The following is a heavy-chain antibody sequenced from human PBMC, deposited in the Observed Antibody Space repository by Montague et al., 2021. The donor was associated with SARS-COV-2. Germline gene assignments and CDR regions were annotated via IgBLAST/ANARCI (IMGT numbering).Heavy chain of an antibody. J-gene: IGHJ4*02. Sequence: SETLSLTCTVSGGSVSNSIWTWIGHHPGKGVEWCGYENYNRSSSNNPPPRGRVSIAVDTSKNQFSLRLSTVTAADTAIYYCVRDPAPSGSGTFYDYWGQGTMVAVSS. V-gene: IGHV4-59*02. CDR2: ENYNRSS. CDR1: GGSVSNSI. D-gene: IGHD1-26*01. CDR3: VRDPAPSGSGTFYDY.